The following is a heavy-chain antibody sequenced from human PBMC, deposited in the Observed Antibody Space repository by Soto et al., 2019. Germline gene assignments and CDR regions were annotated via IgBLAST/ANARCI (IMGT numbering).Heavy chain of an antibody. CDR2: ISGSGGST. CDR3: AKGGGYDSYYYYYRAV. D-gene: IGHD5-12*01. CDR1: GFTFSSYA. V-gene: IGHV3-23*01. J-gene: IGHJ6*03. Sequence: GGSLRLSCAASGFTFSSYAMSWVRQAPGKGLEWVSAISGSGGSTYYADSVKGRFTISRDNSKNTLYLQMNSLRAEDTAVYYCAKGGGYDSYYYYYRAVWGKGTTFTVPS.